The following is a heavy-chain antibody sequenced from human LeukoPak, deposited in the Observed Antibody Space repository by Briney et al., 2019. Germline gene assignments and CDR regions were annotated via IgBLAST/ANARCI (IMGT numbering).Heavy chain of an antibody. V-gene: IGHV1-46*01. CDR2: INPSGGST. D-gene: IGHD6-13*01. CDR1: GYTFTSYY. CDR3: ARDLIAAAAGAVLYYFDY. Sequence: ASVKVSCKASGYTFTSYYMHWVRQAPGQGLEWMGIINPSGGSTSYAQKFQGRVTMTRDTSTSTVYMELSSLRSEDTAVYYCARDLIAAAAGAVLYYFDYWGQGTLVTASS. J-gene: IGHJ4*02.